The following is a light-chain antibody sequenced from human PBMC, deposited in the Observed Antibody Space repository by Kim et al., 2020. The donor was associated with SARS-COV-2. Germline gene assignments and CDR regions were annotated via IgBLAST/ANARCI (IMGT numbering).Light chain of an antibody. CDR3: QVWDSSSDVV. V-gene: IGLV3-21*04. CDR2: YDS. J-gene: IGLJ2*01. CDR1: NIGSKKS. Sequence: APGKAARLTCGGNNIGSKKSVLSYQQKAGQAPVVVIYYDSDRPSGIPERFSGSNSGNTATLTISRVEAGDEADYYCQVWDSSSDVVFGGGTQLTVL.